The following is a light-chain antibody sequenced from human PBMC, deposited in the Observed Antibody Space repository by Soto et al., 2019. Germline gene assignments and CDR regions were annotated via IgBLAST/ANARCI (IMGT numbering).Light chain of an antibody. CDR3: QVWDSSGDQPEV. CDR1: NIGTKN. V-gene: IGLV3-21*02. Sequence: SYELTQPPSVSVAPGQTASITSGGNNIGTKNVHWYQQKAGQAPVLVIYDDSDRPSGIPERFSGSNSGNAATLTISRVEAGDEADYYCQVWDSSGDQPEVFGGGTQLTVL. J-gene: IGLJ3*02. CDR2: DDS.